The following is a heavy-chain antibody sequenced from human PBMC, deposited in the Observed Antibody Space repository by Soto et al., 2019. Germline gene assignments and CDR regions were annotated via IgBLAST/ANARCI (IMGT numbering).Heavy chain of an antibody. CDR2: IYPGDSDT. V-gene: IGHV5-51*01. CDR1: GYTFTTYW. CDR3: ARRGYDYYYGMDV. Sequence: GESLKISCTGSGYTFTTYWIGWVRQMPGEGLERMGIIYPGDSDTRYSPSFQGQVTISADKSISTAYLQWSSLKASDTAMYYCARRGYDYYYGMDVWGQGTTVTVSS. J-gene: IGHJ6*02.